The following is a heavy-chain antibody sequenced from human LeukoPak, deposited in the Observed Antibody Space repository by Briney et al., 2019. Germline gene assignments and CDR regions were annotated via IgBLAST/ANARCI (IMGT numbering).Heavy chain of an antibody. CDR3: AREKIGYYDGSGRGWFDP. CDR1: GGSIGSGSYY. V-gene: IGHV4-61*02. D-gene: IGHD3-22*01. CDR2: VYTSGST. Sequence: SETLSLTCTVSGGSIGSGSYYWSWIRQPAGKGLEWIGRVYTSGSTNYNPSLKSRVTISVDTSKKQFSLKLSSVTAADTAVYYCAREKIGYYDGSGRGWFDPWGQGTLVTVSS. J-gene: IGHJ5*02.